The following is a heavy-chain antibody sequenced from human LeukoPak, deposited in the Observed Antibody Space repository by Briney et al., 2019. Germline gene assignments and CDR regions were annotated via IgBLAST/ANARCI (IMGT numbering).Heavy chain of an antibody. CDR2: IYHSGST. CDR1: GFTFSHAW. D-gene: IGHD3-22*01. CDR3: ARDGPNYYDSSGYYGIGAFDI. Sequence: GSLRLSCAVSGFTFSHAWMSWVRQAPGKGLEWIGEIYHSGSTNYNPSLKSRVTISVDKSKNQFPLKLSSVTAADTAVYYCARDGPNYYDSSGYYGIGAFDIWGQGTMVTVSS. J-gene: IGHJ3*02. V-gene: IGHV4-4*02.